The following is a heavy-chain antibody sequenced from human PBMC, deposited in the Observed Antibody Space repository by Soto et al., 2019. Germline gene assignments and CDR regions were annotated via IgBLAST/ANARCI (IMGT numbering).Heavy chain of an antibody. D-gene: IGHD3-10*01. CDR2: IYHSGST. CDR3: ARDITPIDY. Sequence: PSETLSLTCAVSGGSISSGGYSWSWIRQPPGKGLEWIGYIYHSGSTYYNPSLKSRVTISVDRAKNQFSLKLSSVTAADTAVYYCARDITPIDYWGQGTLVTVSS. J-gene: IGHJ4*02. V-gene: IGHV4-30-2*01. CDR1: GGSISSGGYS.